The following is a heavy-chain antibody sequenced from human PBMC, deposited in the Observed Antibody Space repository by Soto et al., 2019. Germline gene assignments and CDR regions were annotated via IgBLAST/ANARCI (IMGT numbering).Heavy chain of an antibody. Sequence: EVQLVESGGGLVKPGGSLRLSCAASGFTFSSYSMNLVRQAPGKGLEWVSSISSSSSYIYYSDSVKGRFTISRDNAKNSLYLQMNSLRAEDTAVYYGARVEVVVVQVAIGFDYWGQGTLVAVSS. D-gene: IGHD2-2*01. CDR1: GFTFSSYS. CDR2: ISSSSSYI. V-gene: IGHV3-21*01. J-gene: IGHJ4*02. CDR3: ARVEVVVVQVAIGFDY.